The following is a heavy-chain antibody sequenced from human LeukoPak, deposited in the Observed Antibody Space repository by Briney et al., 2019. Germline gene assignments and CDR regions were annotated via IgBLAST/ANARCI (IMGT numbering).Heavy chain of an antibody. J-gene: IGHJ4*02. Sequence: SQTLSLTCAISGDSVSSNTPAWNWIRQSPSRGLEWLGRTFYRSKWYNDYAVSVRSRITINPDTAKNQFSLQLNSVTPEDTAVYYCARQQRGAFDYWGQGTLVTVSS. CDR1: GDSVSSNTPA. V-gene: IGHV6-1*01. CDR2: TFYRSKWYN. CDR3: ARQQRGAFDY. D-gene: IGHD6-13*01.